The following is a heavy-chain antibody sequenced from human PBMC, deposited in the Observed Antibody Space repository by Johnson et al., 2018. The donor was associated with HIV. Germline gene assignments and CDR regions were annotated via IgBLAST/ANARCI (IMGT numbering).Heavy chain of an antibody. J-gene: IGHJ3*02. CDR2: IKQDGSEK. CDR3: ARELATMCAFDI. V-gene: IGHV3-7*01. Sequence: EVQLFESGGGLVQPGGSLRLSCAASGFTFSSYWMSWVRQAPGKGLEWVANIKQDGSEKYYVDSVKGRFTISRDNSKNSLYLQLNRMRAEDTAVYYCARELATMCAFDIWGQGTMVAVSS. D-gene: IGHD5-12*01. CDR1: GFTFSSYW.